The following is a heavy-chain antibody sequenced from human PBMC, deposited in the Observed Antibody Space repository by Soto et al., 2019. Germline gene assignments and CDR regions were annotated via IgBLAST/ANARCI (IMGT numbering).Heavy chain of an antibody. D-gene: IGHD2-15*01. CDR1: GFTFDDYG. V-gene: IGHV3-20*04. Sequence: SGGSLRLSCAASGFTFDDYGMSWVRQAPGKGLEWVSGINWNGGSTGYADSVKGRFTISRDNAKNSLYLQMNSLRAEDTALYYCAIELYPRFQCYVRSVDWFDPWGQGTLVTVSS. J-gene: IGHJ5*02. CDR3: AIELYPRFQCYVRSVDWFDP. CDR2: INWNGGST.